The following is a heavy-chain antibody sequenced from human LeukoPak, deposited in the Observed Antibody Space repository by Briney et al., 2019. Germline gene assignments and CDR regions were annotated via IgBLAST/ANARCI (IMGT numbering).Heavy chain of an antibody. Sequence: TGGSLRLSCAASGFTFSDYYMSSIRQAPGKGREWGSYISRSGSTIYYADSVKGRFTISSDNAKNSLYLQMNSLRAEDPAVYYCARIVGLIAAAGYYFDYWGQGPLVTVSS. CDR1: GFTFSDYY. J-gene: IGHJ4*02. D-gene: IGHD6-13*01. CDR2: ISRSGSTI. V-gene: IGHV3-11*01. CDR3: ARIVGLIAAAGYYFDY.